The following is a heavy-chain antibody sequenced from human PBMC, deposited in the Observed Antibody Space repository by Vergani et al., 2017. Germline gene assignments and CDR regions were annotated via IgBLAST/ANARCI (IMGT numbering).Heavy chain of an antibody. CDR2: IGSSCPYI. V-gene: IGHV3-21*06. J-gene: IGHJ6*02. CDR3: ARDCTSGGCPDNYGMDV. D-gene: IGHD2-8*01. Sequence: EVQLLESGGDLVQPGGSLRLSCAASGFTFSDFSMSWVRQAPGKGLEWVAFIGSSCPYINYADSVKGRFIISRDNTNNSLFLQLRSLRAEDAAVYYCARDCTSGGCPDNYGMDVWGQGATVTVSS. CDR1: GFTFSDFS.